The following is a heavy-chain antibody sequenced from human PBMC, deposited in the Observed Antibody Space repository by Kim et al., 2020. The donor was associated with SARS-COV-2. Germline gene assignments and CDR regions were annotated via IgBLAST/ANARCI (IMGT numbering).Heavy chain of an antibody. CDR1: GGSISSGDYY. V-gene: IGHV4-30-4*01. CDR2: IYYSGST. D-gene: IGHD3-10*01. Sequence: SETLSLTCTFSGGSISSGDYYWSWIRQPPGKGLEWIGYIYYSGSTYYNPSLKSRVTISVDTSKNQFSLTLGSVTAADTAVYYCARGFEGYSYGSGSSDYYGMDVWGTGTTLTVS. J-gene: IGHJ6*04. CDR3: ARGFEGYSYGSGSSDYYGMDV.